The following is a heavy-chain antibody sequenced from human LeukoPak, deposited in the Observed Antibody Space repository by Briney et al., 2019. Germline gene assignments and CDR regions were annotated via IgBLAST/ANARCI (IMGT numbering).Heavy chain of an antibody. V-gene: IGHV4-59*01. CDR2: IYYSGST. CDR3: ARVTQPWGYYYDSSGYLFDY. Sequence: SETLSLTCTVSGGSISSYYWSWIRQPPGKGLEWIGYIYYSGSTNYNPSLKSRVTISVDTSKNQFSLKLSSVTAADTAVYYCARVTQPWGYYYDSSGYLFDYWGQGTLVTVSS. CDR1: GGSISSYY. D-gene: IGHD3-22*01. J-gene: IGHJ4*02.